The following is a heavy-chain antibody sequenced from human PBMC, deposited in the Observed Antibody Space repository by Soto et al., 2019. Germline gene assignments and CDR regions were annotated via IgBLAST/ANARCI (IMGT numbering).Heavy chain of an antibody. V-gene: IGHV3-23*01. CDR1: GFTFSDHY. J-gene: IGHJ4*02. D-gene: IGHD6-13*01. CDR2: ISGSGGST. CDR3: AKDIAAVGVYFDY. Sequence: GGSLRLSCASPGFTFSDHYMDLVRQAPGKGLEWVSAISGSGGSTYYADSVKGRFTISRDNSKNTLYLQMNSLRAEDTAVYYCAKDIAAVGVYFDYWGQGTLVTVSS.